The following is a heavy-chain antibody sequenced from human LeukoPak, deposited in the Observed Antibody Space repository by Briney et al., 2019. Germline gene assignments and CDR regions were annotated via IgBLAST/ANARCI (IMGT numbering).Heavy chain of an antibody. CDR2: ISYDGSNK. V-gene: IGHV3-30*18. J-gene: IGHJ6*02. D-gene: IGHD3-3*01. CDR3: AKDMEKSAYYDFWSGYPTDV. CDR1: GFTFSSYG. Sequence: GGSLRLSYAASGFTFSSYGMHWVRQAPGKGLEWVAVISYDGSNKYYADSVKGRFTISRDNSKNTLYLQMNSLRAEDTAVYYCAKDMEKSAYYDFWSGYPTDVWGQGTTVTVSS.